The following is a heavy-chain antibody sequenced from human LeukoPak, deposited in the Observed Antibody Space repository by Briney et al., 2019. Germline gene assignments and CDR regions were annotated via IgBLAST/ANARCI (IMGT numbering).Heavy chain of an antibody. Sequence: GGSLRLXCAASGFTFSSYSMNWDRQAPGKGLERVSSISSSSSYIYYADSVKGRFTISRDNAKNSLYLQMNSLRAEDTAVYYCARVSRDGYNHNYYYYYYMDVWGKGTTVTVSS. CDR1: GFTFSSYS. CDR3: ARVSRDGYNHNYYYYYYMDV. D-gene: IGHD5-24*01. J-gene: IGHJ6*03. CDR2: ISSSSSYI. V-gene: IGHV3-21*01.